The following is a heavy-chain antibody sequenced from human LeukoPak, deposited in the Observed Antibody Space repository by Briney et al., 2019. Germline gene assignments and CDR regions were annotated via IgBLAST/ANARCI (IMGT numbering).Heavy chain of an antibody. D-gene: IGHD2/OR15-2a*01. CDR2: INNDGSDT. CDR3: ARGLYGPDY. V-gene: IGHV3-74*01. J-gene: IGHJ4*02. Sequence: PGGSLRLSCTASGFTFSNYWMHWVRQAPGKGLVWVSRINNDGSDTRYADSVEGRFTISRDNAKNTLSLQMNSLRAEDTAVYFCARGLYGPDYWGQGTLVTVSS. CDR1: GFTFSNYW.